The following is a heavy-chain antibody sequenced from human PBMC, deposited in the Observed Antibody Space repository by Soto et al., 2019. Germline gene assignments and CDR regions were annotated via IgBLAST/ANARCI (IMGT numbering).Heavy chain of an antibody. CDR2: ISWNGASI. Sequence: EVQLVESGGGLVQPGRSLRLSCAASGFTFDDYAIHWVRQAPGRGLEWVAGISWNGASIGYAGSVKGRFTISRDNANNSLHLRMNSLRSEDTALYYCANLPLYGSGFDCWGQGTLVTVSS. J-gene: IGHJ4*02. CDR3: ANLPLYGSGFDC. V-gene: IGHV3-9*01. D-gene: IGHD3-10*01. CDR1: GFTFDDYA.